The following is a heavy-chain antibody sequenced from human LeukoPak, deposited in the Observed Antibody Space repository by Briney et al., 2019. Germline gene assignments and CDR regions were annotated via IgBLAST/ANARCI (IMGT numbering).Heavy chain of an antibody. CDR1: GFTFIDYE. CDR3: ARGGIQVSGIDEFDY. V-gene: IGHV3-13*01. J-gene: IGHJ4*02. Sequence: PGGSLRLSCAASGFTFIDYEMPWVRQVLGKGLEWVSAIGIRGDTHYSGSVKGRFTISRGNAESSLYLQMNSLRDEDTAGYYCARGGIQVSGIDEFDYWGQGTLVTVSS. CDR2: IGIRGDT. D-gene: IGHD6-19*01.